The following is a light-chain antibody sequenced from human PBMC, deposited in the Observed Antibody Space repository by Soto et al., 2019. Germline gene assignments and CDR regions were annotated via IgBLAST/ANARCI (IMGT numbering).Light chain of an antibody. CDR3: QKYNSAPLT. Sequence: DIQMSQSPSSLSASVGDRFAITCRASQAINNYLAWYQQKPGKFPKLLIYAASTLHPGVPSRFRGSGSGTDFTLTISSLQPEDVATYYCQKYNSAPLTFGPGTRLEIK. CDR2: AAS. CDR1: QAINNY. V-gene: IGKV1-27*01. J-gene: IGKJ5*01.